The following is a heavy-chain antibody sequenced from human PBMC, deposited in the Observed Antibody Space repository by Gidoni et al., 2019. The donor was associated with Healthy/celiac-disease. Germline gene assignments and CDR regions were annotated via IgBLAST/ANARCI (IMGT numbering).Heavy chain of an antibody. CDR3: ARASVVTAIRSPYFDY. Sequence: QVQLVQSGAEVKKPGASVKVSCKASGYTFTSYYMHWVRQAPGQGLEWMGIINPSGGSTSYAQKFQGRVTMTRDTSTSTVYMELSSLRSEDTAVYYCARASVVTAIRSPYFDYWGQGTLVTVSS. J-gene: IGHJ4*02. CDR2: INPSGGST. D-gene: IGHD2-21*02. CDR1: GYTFTSYY. V-gene: IGHV1-46*01.